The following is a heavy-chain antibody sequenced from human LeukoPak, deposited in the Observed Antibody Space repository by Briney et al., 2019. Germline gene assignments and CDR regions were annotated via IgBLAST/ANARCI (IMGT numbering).Heavy chain of an antibody. Sequence: GGSLRLSCAASGFTFSNYWMTWVRQAPGKGPEWVANIKQDGSEKNYVDSVKGRFTISRDNAKKSLYLQMNSLRVEDTAVYYCARGDWGPSDYWGQGTLVTVSS. D-gene: IGHD7-27*01. V-gene: IGHV3-7*04. J-gene: IGHJ4*02. CDR3: ARGDWGPSDY. CDR1: GFTFSNYW. CDR2: IKQDGSEK.